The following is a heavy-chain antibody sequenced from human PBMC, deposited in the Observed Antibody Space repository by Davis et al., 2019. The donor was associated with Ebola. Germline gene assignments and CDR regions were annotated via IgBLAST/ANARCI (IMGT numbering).Heavy chain of an antibody. Sequence: ASVKVSCKASGYSFTSYGMSWVRQAPGQGLEWMGWINTDTGNPTYAQAFMGRFVFSLDTSVTTAYLQISSLKADDAAVYYCATMDDDYGDTFDYWGQGTLVTVSS. J-gene: IGHJ4*02. CDR3: ATMDDDYGDTFDY. D-gene: IGHD4-17*01. V-gene: IGHV7-4-1*02. CDR2: INTDTGNP. CDR1: GYSFTSYG.